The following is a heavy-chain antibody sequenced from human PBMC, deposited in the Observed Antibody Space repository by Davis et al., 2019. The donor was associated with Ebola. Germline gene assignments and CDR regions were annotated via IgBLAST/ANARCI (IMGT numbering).Heavy chain of an antibody. CDR1: GGSISSYY. V-gene: IGHV4-59*08. D-gene: IGHD1-26*01. J-gene: IGHJ6*03. CDR3: ARQGGGSYYLVYYMDV. CDR2: IYYSGST. Sequence: PSETLSLTCTVSGGSISSYYWSWIRQPPGKGLEWIGYIYYSGSTNYNPSLKSRVTISVDTSKNQFSLKLSSVTAADTAVYYCARQGGGSYYLVYYMDVWGKGTTVTVSS.